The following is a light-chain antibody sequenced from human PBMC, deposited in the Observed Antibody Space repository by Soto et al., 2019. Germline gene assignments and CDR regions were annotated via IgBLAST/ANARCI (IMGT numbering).Light chain of an antibody. CDR1: QSINTW. CDR3: QQYNNYPYT. CDR2: KAS. V-gene: IGKV1-5*03. Sequence: DIQMTQSPSTLSASVGGRVTIICRAGQSINTWLAWYQQKPGKAPKVLIYKASNLKSGVPSRFSGSGSGTEFTLTISSLQADDFATYFCQQYNNYPYTFGQGTKLEIK. J-gene: IGKJ2*01.